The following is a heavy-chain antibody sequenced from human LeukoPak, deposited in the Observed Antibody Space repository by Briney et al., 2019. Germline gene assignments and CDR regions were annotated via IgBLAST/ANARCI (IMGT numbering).Heavy chain of an antibody. V-gene: IGHV1-46*01. CDR2: NNPSGGST. Sequence: GASVTVSCKPSGCTFTSYLMHWVRQAAGQGGAWMGINNPSGGSTSYAQKFQGRVTMTRDMSTSTVYMELSSLRSEDTAVYYCARAPGGDGENWFDYWGQGTLVTVSS. D-gene: IGHD3-16*01. CDR3: ARAPGGDGENWFDY. J-gene: IGHJ5*01. CDR1: GCTFTSYL.